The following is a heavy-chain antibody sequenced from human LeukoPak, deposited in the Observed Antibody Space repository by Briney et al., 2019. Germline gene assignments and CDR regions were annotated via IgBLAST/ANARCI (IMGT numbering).Heavy chain of an antibody. CDR1: GFTFSTYS. CDR2: ITSSSNTI. J-gene: IGHJ4*02. CDR3: ARGPAGDPFDH. V-gene: IGHV3-48*01. D-gene: IGHD3-16*01. Sequence: PGGSLRLSCAASGFTFSTYSMNWVRQAPGKGLEWVSYITSSSNTIYYADSVKGRFTISRDNAKNSLYLQMNSLRVEDTAVYYCARGPAGDPFDHWGQGTLVTVSS.